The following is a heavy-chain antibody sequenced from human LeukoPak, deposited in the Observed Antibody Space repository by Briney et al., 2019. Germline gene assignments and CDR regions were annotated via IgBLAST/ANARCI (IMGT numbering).Heavy chain of an antibody. J-gene: IGHJ4*02. Sequence: GRSLRLSCAASGFTFDDYAMHWARQAPGKGLEWVSGISWNSGSIGYADSVKGRFTISRDNAKNSLYLQMNSLRAEDTALYYCAKGNGYWGQGTLVTVSS. CDR1: GFTFDDYA. CDR2: ISWNSGSI. V-gene: IGHV3-9*01. CDR3: AKGNGY. D-gene: IGHD2-8*01.